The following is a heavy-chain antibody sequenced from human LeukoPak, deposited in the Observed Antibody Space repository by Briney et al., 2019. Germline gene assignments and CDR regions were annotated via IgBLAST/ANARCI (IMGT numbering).Heavy chain of an antibody. CDR1: GYTFTSYG. CDR2: ISAYNGNT. J-gene: IGHJ5*02. CDR3: ARGCSSTSCYHFRWFDP. V-gene: IGHV1-18*01. D-gene: IGHD2-2*01. Sequence: ASVKVSCKASGYTFTSYGISWVRQAPGQGLEWMGWISAYNGNTNYAQKLQGRVTMTTDTSTSTAYMELRSPRSDDTAVYYCARGCSSTSCYHFRWFDPWGQGTLVTVSS.